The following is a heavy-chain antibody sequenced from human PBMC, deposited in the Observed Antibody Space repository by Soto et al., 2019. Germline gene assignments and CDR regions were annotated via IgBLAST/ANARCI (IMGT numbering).Heavy chain of an antibody. D-gene: IGHD5-18*01. CDR2: ISSDGTEK. J-gene: IGHJ6*02. CDR1: GFTLSSYS. Sequence: QVQLVESGGGVAQPGRSLRLFCAASGFTLSSYSLHWVRQSPGKGLEWVAAISSDGTEKHYADSVKGRFTISSDNSKNTPSLQLNRLRTEDTAVYYCAIMFGFSNGAANRGMDVWGQGTTVTVSS. V-gene: IGHV3-30*04. CDR3: AIMFGFSNGAANRGMDV.